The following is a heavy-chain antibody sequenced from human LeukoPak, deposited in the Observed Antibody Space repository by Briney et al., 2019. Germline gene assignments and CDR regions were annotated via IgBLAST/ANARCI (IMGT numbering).Heavy chain of an antibody. J-gene: IGHJ3*02. Sequence: GGSLRLSCAASGFTFDDHAMHWVRHAPGKGLEWVSGISWNSGSIGYADSVKGRFTISRDNAKNSLYLQMNSLRAEDTALYYCAKDLSIAVAGTGAFDIWGQGTMVTVSS. D-gene: IGHD6-19*01. V-gene: IGHV3-9*01. CDR3: AKDLSIAVAGTGAFDI. CDR2: ISWNSGSI. CDR1: GFTFDDHA.